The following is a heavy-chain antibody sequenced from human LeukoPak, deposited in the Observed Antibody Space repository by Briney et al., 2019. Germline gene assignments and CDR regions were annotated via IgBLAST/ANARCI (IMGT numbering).Heavy chain of an antibody. Sequence: GASVKVSCKASGYTFTGYYMHWVRQAPGQGLEWMGWINPNSGGTNYAQKFQGRVTMTRDTSIGTAYMELSRLRSDDTAVYYCAIRDYGDYWYYFDYWGQGTLVTVSS. J-gene: IGHJ4*02. CDR2: INPNSGGT. CDR1: GYTFTGYY. D-gene: IGHD4-17*01. V-gene: IGHV1-2*02. CDR3: AIRDYGDYWYYFDY.